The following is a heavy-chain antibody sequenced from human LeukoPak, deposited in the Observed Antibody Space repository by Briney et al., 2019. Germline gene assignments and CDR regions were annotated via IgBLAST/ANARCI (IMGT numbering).Heavy chain of an antibody. CDR2: ISSSSSTI. CDR3: ARGNPHLGWIVVVPEFSY. CDR1: GFTFSSYS. Sequence: GGSLRLSCAASGFTFSSYSMNWVRQAPGKGLEWVSYISSSSSTIYYADSVKGRFTISRDNAKNSLYLRMNSLRAEDTAVYYCARGNPHLGWIVVVPEFSYWGQGTLVTVSS. J-gene: IGHJ4*02. V-gene: IGHV3-48*04. D-gene: IGHD3-22*01.